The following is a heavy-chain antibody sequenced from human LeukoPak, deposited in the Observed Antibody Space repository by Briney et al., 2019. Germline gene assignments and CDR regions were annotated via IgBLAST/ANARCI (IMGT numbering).Heavy chain of an antibody. Sequence: GGSLRLSCAASGFTFSSYSMNWVRQAPGKGLEWVSYISSSSSTIYYADSVKGRFTISRDNAKNSLYLQMNSLRAEDTAVYYCARLHERWYQLSEVAYWGQGTLVTVSS. D-gene: IGHD2-2*01. CDR2: ISSSSSTI. V-gene: IGHV3-48*04. J-gene: IGHJ4*02. CDR3: ARLHERWYQLSEVAY. CDR1: GFTFSSYS.